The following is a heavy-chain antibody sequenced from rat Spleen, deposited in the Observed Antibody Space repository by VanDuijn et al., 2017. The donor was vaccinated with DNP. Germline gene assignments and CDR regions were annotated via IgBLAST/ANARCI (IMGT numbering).Heavy chain of an antibody. J-gene: IGHJ2*01. Sequence: EVQLQESGPGRVKPSQSLSLTCSVTDYSITGNYWGWIRKFPGNKMEWIGHISQSGRASYNPSLKSRISITRDTSKNQFFLQLNSVTTEDTATYYCARWSRYFDYWGQGVMVTVSS. CDR2: ISQSGRA. V-gene: IGHV3-1*01. CDR1: DYSITGNY. CDR3: ARWSRYFDY.